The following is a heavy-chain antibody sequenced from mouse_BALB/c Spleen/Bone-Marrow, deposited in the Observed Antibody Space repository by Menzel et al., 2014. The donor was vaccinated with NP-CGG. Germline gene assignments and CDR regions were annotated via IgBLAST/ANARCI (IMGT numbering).Heavy chain of an antibody. CDR1: GFNIKDYY. CDR3: NARYYYAMDY. CDR2: IDPENGDT. J-gene: IGHJ4*01. Sequence: DVKLVESGAELVRSGASVTLSCTASGFNIKDYYMHWVKQRPEQGLEWIGWIDPENGDTEYAPKFQGKAPMTADTSSNTAYLQLSSLTPEDTAVYYCNARYYYAMDYWGQGTSVTVSS. V-gene: IGHV14-4*02.